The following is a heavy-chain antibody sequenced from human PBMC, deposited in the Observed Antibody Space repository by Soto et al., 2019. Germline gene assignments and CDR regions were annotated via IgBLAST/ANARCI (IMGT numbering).Heavy chain of an antibody. J-gene: IGHJ4*02. Sequence: KQSQTLSLTCAISGDSVSSNSAAWNWIRQSPSRGLEWLGRTYYRSKWYNDYAVSVKSRITINPDTSKNQFSLQLNSVTPEDTAVYYCARVSYPSVSYCIDYWGQGTLVTVSS. V-gene: IGHV6-1*01. CDR3: ARVSYPSVSYCIDY. D-gene: IGHD3-10*01. CDR1: GDSVSSNSAA. CDR2: TYYRSKWYN.